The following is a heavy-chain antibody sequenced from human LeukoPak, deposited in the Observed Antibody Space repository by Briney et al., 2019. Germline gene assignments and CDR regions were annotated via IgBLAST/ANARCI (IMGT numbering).Heavy chain of an antibody. V-gene: IGHV1-2*02. CDR1: GYTFTDYY. Sequence: GASVKVSCKASGYTFTDYYLHWVRQAPGHGLEWLGWIKPDGGDTNYAQRLQGRVTITRDTSIRTAYMELTNLSSDDTAVYYCAREITIYGVMIIYFDSWGQGTLVTVSS. D-gene: IGHD3-3*01. J-gene: IGHJ4*02. CDR3: AREITIYGVMIIYFDS. CDR2: IKPDGGDT.